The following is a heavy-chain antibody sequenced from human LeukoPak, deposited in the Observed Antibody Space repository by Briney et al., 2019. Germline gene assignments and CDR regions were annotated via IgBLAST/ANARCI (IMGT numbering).Heavy chain of an antibody. V-gene: IGHV3-48*04. CDR1: GFTFSSYS. CDR2: ISSSSTI. D-gene: IGHD6-6*01. CDR3: AREREQLHDFDY. J-gene: IGHJ4*02. Sequence: PGGSLRLSCAASGFTFSSYSMNWVRQAPGKGLEWVSYISSSSTIYYADSVRGRFTISRDNAKNSLYLQMNSLRAEDTAVYYCAREREQLHDFDYWGQGTLVTVSS.